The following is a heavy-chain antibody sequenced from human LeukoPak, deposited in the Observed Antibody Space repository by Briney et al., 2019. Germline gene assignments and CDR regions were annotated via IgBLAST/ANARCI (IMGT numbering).Heavy chain of an antibody. CDR2: IYYSGDT. CDR3: VRGPYGASISKWFDP. J-gene: IGHJ5*02. D-gene: IGHD4/OR15-4a*01. Sequence: MTSETLSLTCTVSDGSISGYSWSWIRQPPGKGLEWIGYIYYSGDTNYNPSLKNRVTLSVDTSRNQLSLQLSSVTTADTAVYYCVRGPYGASISKWFDPWGQGTLVIVSS. V-gene: IGHV4-59*01. CDR1: DGSISGYS.